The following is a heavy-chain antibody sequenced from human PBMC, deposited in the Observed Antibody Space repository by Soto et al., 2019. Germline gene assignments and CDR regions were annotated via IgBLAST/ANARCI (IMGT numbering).Heavy chain of an antibody. J-gene: IGHJ6*02. CDR2: ISSSSSYI. CDR3: ARDLPDYVWGSYHHYGMDV. CDR1: GFTFISYS. V-gene: IGHV3-21*01. Sequence: PGGSLRLSCAASGFTFISYSMNWVRPAPGKGLEGVSSISSSSSYIYYADSVKGRFTISRDNAKNSLYLQMYSLRAEDTAVYYCARDLPDYVWGSYHHYGMDVWGQGTTVTVSS. D-gene: IGHD3-16*02.